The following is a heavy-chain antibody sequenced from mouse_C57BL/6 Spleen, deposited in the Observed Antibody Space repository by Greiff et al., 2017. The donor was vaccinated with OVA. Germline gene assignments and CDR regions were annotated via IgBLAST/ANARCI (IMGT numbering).Heavy chain of an antibody. Sequence: DVKLVESGGDLVKPGGSLKLSCAASGFTFSSYGMSWVRQTPDKRLEWVATISSGGSYTYYPDSVKGRFTISRDNAKNTLYLQMSSLKSEDTAMYYCATADDGYYFDYWGQGTTLTVSS. V-gene: IGHV5-6*02. CDR3: ATADDGYYFDY. J-gene: IGHJ2*01. D-gene: IGHD2-12*01. CDR2: ISSGGSYT. CDR1: GFTFSSYG.